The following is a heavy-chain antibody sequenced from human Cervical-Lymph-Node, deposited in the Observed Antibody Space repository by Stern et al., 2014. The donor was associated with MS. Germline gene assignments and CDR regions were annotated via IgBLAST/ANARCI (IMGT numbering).Heavy chain of an antibody. Sequence: QLVESGPGLVKPSETLSLSCIVTGGSISSSSHYWGWIRQPPGKGLEWIGNIYYSGSTNSNPSLASRATISADTPKKQFSLKLSCVTAADTAVFYCARHDYSNYYYALDVWGQGTTVTVSS. CDR2: IYYSGST. CDR1: GGSISSSSHY. V-gene: IGHV4-39*01. CDR3: ARHDYSNYYYALDV. D-gene: IGHD4-11*01. J-gene: IGHJ6*02.